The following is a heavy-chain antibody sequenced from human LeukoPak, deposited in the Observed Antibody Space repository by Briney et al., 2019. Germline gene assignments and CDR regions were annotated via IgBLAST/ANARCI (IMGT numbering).Heavy chain of an antibody. D-gene: IGHD6-13*01. CDR2: INPNSGGT. CDR1: GYIFTGYY. Sequence: ASVKVSCKASGYIFTGYYLHWVRQAPGQGLEWMGWINPNSGGTNYAQKFQGRVTMTRDTSISTAYMELSSLRSDDTAVYYCGRVGRSWDNTAFDYWGQGTLVTVSS. CDR3: GRVGRSWDNTAFDY. J-gene: IGHJ4*02. V-gene: IGHV1-2*02.